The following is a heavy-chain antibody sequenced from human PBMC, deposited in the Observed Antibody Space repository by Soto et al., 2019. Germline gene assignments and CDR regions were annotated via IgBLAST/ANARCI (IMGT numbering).Heavy chain of an antibody. CDR1: GFTFSSYA. J-gene: IGHJ4*02. V-gene: IGHV3-23*01. Sequence: EVQLLESGGGLVQPGGSLRLSCAASGFTFSSYAMRWVRQAPGKGLEWVSGISGSGGSTYYADSVKGRFTISRDNSKNTLYLQMNSLRAEDTAVYYCAKELSSGGYFDYWGQGTLVTVSS. CDR2: ISGSGGST. D-gene: IGHD6-19*01. CDR3: AKELSSGGYFDY.